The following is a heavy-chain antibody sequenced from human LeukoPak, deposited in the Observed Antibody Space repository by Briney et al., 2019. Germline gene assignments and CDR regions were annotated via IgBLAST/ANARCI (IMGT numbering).Heavy chain of an antibody. J-gene: IGHJ4*02. V-gene: IGHV1-69*13. D-gene: IGHD3-10*01. Sequence: ASVKVSCKASGGTFSSYAISWVRQAPGQGLEWRGGIIPIFGTANYAQKFQGRVTITADESTSTAYMELRSLRSDDTAVYYCARDGLLWFVMDARQPFDYWGQGTLVTVSS. CDR2: IIPIFGTA. CDR1: GGTFSSYA. CDR3: ARDGLLWFVMDARQPFDY.